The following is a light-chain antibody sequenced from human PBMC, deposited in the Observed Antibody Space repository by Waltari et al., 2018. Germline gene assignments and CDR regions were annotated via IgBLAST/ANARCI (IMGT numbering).Light chain of an antibody. CDR3: SSHTSSSTLV. CDR1: STDIDSSNY. J-gene: IGLJ3*02. V-gene: IGLV2-14*01. CDR2: DVT. Sequence: QSALTQPASVSGSPGQSITISCPPTSTDIDSSNYSYWYQQHPGKAPKLLIYDVTKRPSGVSNRFSGSKSGNTASLTISGLQGEDEADYYCSSHTSSSTLVFGGGTRLTVL.